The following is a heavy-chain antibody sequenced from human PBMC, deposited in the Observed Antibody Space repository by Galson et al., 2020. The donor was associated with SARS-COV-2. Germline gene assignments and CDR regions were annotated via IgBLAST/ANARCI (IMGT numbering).Heavy chain of an antibody. CDR3: ARRTRDITMMLVVITSVSCYFDL. CDR2: ITHSGST. Sequence: SQASETLSLTCAVYGGTFSDYYWSWIRQSPGRGLEWIGEITHSGSTSYNPSLKSRVTITVDTSKNKFSLKMRSVTAADTAVYYCARRTRDITMMLVVITSVSCYFDLWCQGALVPVSS. CDR1: GGTFSDYY. D-gene: IGHD3-22*01. J-gene: IGHJ4*03. V-gene: IGHV4-34*01.